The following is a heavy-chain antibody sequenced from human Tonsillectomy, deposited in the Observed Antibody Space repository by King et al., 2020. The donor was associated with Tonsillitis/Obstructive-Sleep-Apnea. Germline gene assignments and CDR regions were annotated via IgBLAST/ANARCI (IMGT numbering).Heavy chain of an antibody. CDR2: IYYSGST. D-gene: IGHD2-15*01. Sequence: QLQESGPGLVKPSETLSLTCTVSGGSISSSSYYCGWIRQPPGKGLEWIGSIYYSGSTYYNPSLKSRFTISVDTSKNQFSLRLTSVTAADTAVYYCARQYVVGAAHFNEFDPCGQGTLVTVSS. J-gene: IGHJ5*02. CDR3: ARQYVVGAAHFNEFDP. CDR1: GGSISSSSYY. V-gene: IGHV4-39*01.